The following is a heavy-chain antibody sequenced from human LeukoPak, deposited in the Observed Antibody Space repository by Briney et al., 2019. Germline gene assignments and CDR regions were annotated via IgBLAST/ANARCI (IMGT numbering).Heavy chain of an antibody. CDR3: ASFRRYYYDSSGFIPT. Sequence: SETLSLTCTVSGGSISSSSYYWGWIRQPPGKGLEWTGSIYYSGSTYYNPSLKSQVTISVDTSKNQFSLKLSSVTAADTAVYYCASFRRYYYDSSGFIPTWGQGTLVTVSS. CDR2: IYYSGST. CDR1: GGSISSSSYY. J-gene: IGHJ4*02. V-gene: IGHV4-39*01. D-gene: IGHD3-22*01.